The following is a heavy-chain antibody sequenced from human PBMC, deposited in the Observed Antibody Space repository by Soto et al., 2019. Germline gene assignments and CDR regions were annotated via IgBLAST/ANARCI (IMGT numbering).Heavy chain of an antibody. Sequence: GLDLEWLALIYWNDDKRYSPSLKSRLTITKDTSKNQVVLTMTNMDPVDTATYYCAHRPGIMVRGVLFDYWGQGTLVTVSS. V-gene: IGHV2-5*01. CDR3: AHRPGIMVRGVLFDY. D-gene: IGHD3-10*01. CDR2: IYWNDDK. J-gene: IGHJ4*02.